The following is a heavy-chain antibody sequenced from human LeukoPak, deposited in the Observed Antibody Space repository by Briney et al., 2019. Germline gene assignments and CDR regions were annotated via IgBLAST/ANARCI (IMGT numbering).Heavy chain of an antibody. CDR3: ARHLYIPAAHDAFDI. V-gene: IGHV4-38-2*01. CDR2: IYHSGST. Sequence: KPSETLSLTCAVSGYSISSGYYWGWIRPPPGKGLEWIGSIYHSGSTYYNPSLKSRVTISVDTSENQFSLKLSSVTAADTAAYYCARHLYIPAAHDAFDIWGQGTMVTVSS. J-gene: IGHJ3*02. D-gene: IGHD2-2*01. CDR1: GYSISSGYY.